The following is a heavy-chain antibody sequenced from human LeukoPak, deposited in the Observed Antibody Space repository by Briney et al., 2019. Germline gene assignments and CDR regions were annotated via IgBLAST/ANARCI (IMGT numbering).Heavy chain of an antibody. Sequence: GGSLRLSCAASGFTFSSYSMNWVRQAPGKGLEWVSSISSSSSYIYYADPVKGRSTISRDNAKNSLYLQMNSLRAEDTAVYYCARGGYYDFWSGPITHDYWGQGTLVTVSS. CDR2: ISSSSSYI. V-gene: IGHV3-21*01. D-gene: IGHD3-3*01. J-gene: IGHJ4*02. CDR1: GFTFSSYS. CDR3: ARGGYYDFWSGPITHDY.